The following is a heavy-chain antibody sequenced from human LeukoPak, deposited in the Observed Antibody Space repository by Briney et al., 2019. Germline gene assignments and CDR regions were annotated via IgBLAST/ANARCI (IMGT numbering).Heavy chain of an antibody. CDR3: ARDSKWKHGQLNYYFDY. CDR2: ISAYNGNT. J-gene: IGHJ4*02. D-gene: IGHD1-20*01. CDR1: GYTFTSHG. V-gene: IGHV1-18*04. Sequence: ASVKVSCKASGYTFTSHGVSWVRQAPGQGLEWMGWISAYNGNTNSAEKFQGRVTLTTDSSTSTAYMELRSLRSDDTAVYYCARDSKWKHGQLNYYFDYWGQGTMVTVSS.